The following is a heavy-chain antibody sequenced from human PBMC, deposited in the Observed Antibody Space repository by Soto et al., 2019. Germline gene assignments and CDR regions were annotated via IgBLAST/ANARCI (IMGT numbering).Heavy chain of an antibody. D-gene: IGHD2-15*01. CDR2: INTNSGGT. V-gene: IGHV1-2*04. J-gene: IGHJ5*02. Sequence: ASVKVSCKASGYTFTGYYMHWVRQAPGQGLEWMGWINTNSGGTNYAQKFQGWVTMTRDTSISTAYMELSRLRSDDTAVYYCARELKDYSNWFDPWGQGTLVTVSS. CDR3: ARELKDYSNWFDP. CDR1: GYTFTGYY.